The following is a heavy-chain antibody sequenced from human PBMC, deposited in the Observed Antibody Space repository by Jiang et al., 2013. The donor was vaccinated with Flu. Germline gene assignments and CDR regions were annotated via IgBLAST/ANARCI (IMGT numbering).Heavy chain of an antibody. Sequence: LSLTCSVSGASLSDYYWSWIRQRPGKGLEWIGYVYFRGSTNYTPSLRSRVTISVDTSKNQFSLRLSSVTAADTAVYYCARDARPHSTSWSRVGKYFFGMDVLGQRDHG. V-gene: IGHV4-59*01. J-gene: IGHJ6*04. CDR3: ARDARPHSTSWSRVGKYFFGMDV. D-gene: IGHD6-13*01. CDR2: VYFRGST. CDR1: GASLSDYY.